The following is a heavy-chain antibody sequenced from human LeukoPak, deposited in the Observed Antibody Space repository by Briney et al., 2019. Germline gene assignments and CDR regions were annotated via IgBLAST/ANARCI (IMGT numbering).Heavy chain of an antibody. CDR1: GGSISSYY. Sequence: SETLSLTCTVSGGSISSYYWSWIRQPPGKGLEWIGYICYSGSTNYNPSLKSRVTISVDTSKNQFSLKLSSVTAADTAVYYCARVNIDDILTGYLYYYYGMDVWGQGTTVTVSS. CDR3: ARVNIDDILTGYLYYYYGMDV. V-gene: IGHV4-59*01. J-gene: IGHJ6*02. CDR2: ICYSGST. D-gene: IGHD3-9*01.